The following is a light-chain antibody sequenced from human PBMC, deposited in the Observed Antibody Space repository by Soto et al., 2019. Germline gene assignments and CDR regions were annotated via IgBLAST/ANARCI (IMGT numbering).Light chain of an antibody. CDR1: QRISSA. V-gene: IGKV1-13*02. CDR3: QQFNSYLSWT. Sequence: AIQLTQSPSSLSASVGDRVTITCRARQRISSALAWYQQKPGKATKLLIYDASSLESGVPSRFSGSGSGTDFTLTISRLQPEDFATYYCQQFNSYLSWTFGQGTKVEIK. J-gene: IGKJ1*01. CDR2: DAS.